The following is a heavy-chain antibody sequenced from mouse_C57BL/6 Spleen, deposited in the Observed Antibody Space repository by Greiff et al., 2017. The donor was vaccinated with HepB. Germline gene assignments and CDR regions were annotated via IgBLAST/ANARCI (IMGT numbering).Heavy chain of an antibody. J-gene: IGHJ3*01. D-gene: IGHD2-2*01. Sequence: QVQLQQPGAELVKPGASVKLSCKASGYTFTSYWMHWVKQRPGQGLEWIGMIHPNSGSTNYNEKFKSKATLTVDKSSSTAYMQLSSLTSEDSAVYYCAKMVTTKGWFAYWGQGTLVTVSA. V-gene: IGHV1-64*01. CDR2: IHPNSGST. CDR3: AKMVTTKGWFAY. CDR1: GYTFTSYW.